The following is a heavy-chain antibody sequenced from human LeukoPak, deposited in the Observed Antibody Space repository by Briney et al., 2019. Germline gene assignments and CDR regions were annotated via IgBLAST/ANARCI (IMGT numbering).Heavy chain of an antibody. J-gene: IGHJ4*02. CDR2: IRNKANSYTT. CDR3: ARVIGKELSHDY. D-gene: IGHD1-26*01. CDR1: GFTFSDHY. V-gene: IGHV3-72*01. Sequence: GGSLRLSCAASGFTFSDHYMDWVRQAPGKGLEWVGRIRNKANSYTTEYAASVKGRFTISRDDSKNSLYLQMNSLKTEDTAVYYCARVIGKELSHDYWGQGTLVTVSS.